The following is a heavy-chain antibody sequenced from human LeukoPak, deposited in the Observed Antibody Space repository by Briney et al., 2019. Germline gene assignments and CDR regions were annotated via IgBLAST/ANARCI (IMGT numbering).Heavy chain of an antibody. J-gene: IGHJ3*02. V-gene: IGHV1-18*01. CDR1: GYTFTSYG. CDR2: ISADNGNT. CDR3: ARDTDSCGWALKNAFEI. D-gene: IGHD6-19*01. Sequence: ASVKVSCKASGYTFTSYGISWVRQAPGPGLEWMGWISADNGNTNYAQKIQGRVTITRDKSTSTAYMELSSRRSEDRTGYFCARDTDSCGWALKNAFEIWGEGTMVTVSS.